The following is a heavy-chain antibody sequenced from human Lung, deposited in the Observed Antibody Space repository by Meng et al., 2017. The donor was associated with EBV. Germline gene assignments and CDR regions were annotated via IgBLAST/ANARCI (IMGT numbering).Heavy chain of an antibody. V-gene: IGHV3-74*03. Sequence: EAGVGPVEPGGCQQLSWSGRGVTPYWLRWGRQFPGKGLVWVSRINEDGSMVKYADSVKGRFTIFRDNAKNTVSLQMNSLRVEDTALYYRAKDCFGSRDYWGQGTLVTVSS. CDR2: INEDGSMV. CDR3: AKDCFGSRDY. D-gene: IGHD3-10*01. J-gene: IGHJ4*02. CDR1: GVTPYW.